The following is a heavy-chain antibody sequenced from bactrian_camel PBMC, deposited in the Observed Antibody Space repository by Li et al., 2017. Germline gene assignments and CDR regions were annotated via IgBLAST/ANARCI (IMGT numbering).Heavy chain of an antibody. CDR3: AADSVGRCRARGWVERPSVVAYNY. D-gene: IGHD5*01. Sequence: HVQLVESGGGSVQAGGSLRLSCGSSSGHTGRMYCMAWFRLAPGKEREGVVALASDGSTWYADSVKGRFTISKDDLKDTLYLQMNSLKPEDTAMYYCAADSVGRCRARGWVERPSVVAYNYWGQGTQVTVS. CDR2: LASDGST. CDR1: GHTGRMYC. V-gene: IGHV3S53*01. J-gene: IGHJ4*01.